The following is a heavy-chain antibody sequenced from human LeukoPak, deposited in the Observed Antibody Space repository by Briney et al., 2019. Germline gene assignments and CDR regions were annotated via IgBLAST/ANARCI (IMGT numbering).Heavy chain of an antibody. J-gene: IGHJ4*02. D-gene: IGHD2-8*02. Sequence: GGSLRLSCAASGFTFSSYSMNWVRQAPGKGLEWVSSISSSSSYIYYADSVKGRFTISRDNAKNSLYLQMNSLRAEDTAVYYCARYSGVWRYFDYWGQGTLVTVSS. CDR1: GFTFSSYS. V-gene: IGHV3-21*01. CDR3: ARYSGVWRYFDY. CDR2: ISSSSSYI.